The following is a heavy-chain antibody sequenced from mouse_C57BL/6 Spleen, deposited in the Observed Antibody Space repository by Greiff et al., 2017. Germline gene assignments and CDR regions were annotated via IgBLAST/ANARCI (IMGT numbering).Heavy chain of an antibody. CDR1: GYTFTDYY. Sequence: VQLQQSGAELVRPGASVKLSCKASGYTFTDYYINWVKQRPGQGLEWIARIYPGSGNTYYNEKFKGKATLTAEKSSSTAYMQLSSLTSEDSAVYFCARAAAQATPWFAYWGQGTLVTVSA. CDR3: ARAAAQATPWFAY. D-gene: IGHD3-2*02. CDR2: IYPGSGNT. V-gene: IGHV1-76*01. J-gene: IGHJ3*01.